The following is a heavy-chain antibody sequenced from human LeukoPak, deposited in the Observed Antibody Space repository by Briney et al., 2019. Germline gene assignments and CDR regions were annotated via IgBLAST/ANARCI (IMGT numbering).Heavy chain of an antibody. Sequence: SETLSLTCAVFGGSFSGYYWTWIRQSPGKGLEWIGEIVDSGRTNYSPSLKSRVTLSVETSKKQFSQSLSSVTAADTALYYCARGSVLTGYASFDFWGLGALVTVSS. V-gene: IGHV4-34*12. CDR1: GGSFSGYY. CDR3: ARGSVLTGYASFDF. D-gene: IGHD5-12*01. J-gene: IGHJ4*02. CDR2: IVDSGRT.